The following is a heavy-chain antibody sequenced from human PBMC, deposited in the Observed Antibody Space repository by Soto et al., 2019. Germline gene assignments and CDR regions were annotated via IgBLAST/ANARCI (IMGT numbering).Heavy chain of an antibody. CDR1: GFSLSTSGVG. CDR2: IYWNDDK. Sequence: SGPTLVNPTQTLTLTCTFSGFSLSTSGVGVGWIRQPPGKALEWLALIYWNDDKRYSPSLKSRLTITKDTSKNQVVLTMTNMDPVDTATYYCAHRGSGYSYGYDFDYWGQGTLVTVSS. CDR3: AHRGSGYSYGYDFDY. D-gene: IGHD5-18*01. V-gene: IGHV2-5*01. J-gene: IGHJ4*02.